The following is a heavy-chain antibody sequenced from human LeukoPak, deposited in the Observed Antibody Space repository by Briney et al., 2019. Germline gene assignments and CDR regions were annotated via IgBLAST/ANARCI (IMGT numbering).Heavy chain of an antibody. CDR2: IYLYGTT. CDR3: AREVDRFGVNWYFDL. CDR1: IGSISSSKW. Sequence: SETLSLTCSVSIGSISSSKWWSWVRQSPVKGLEWIGEIYLYGTTNYNPSFTSRVTMSVDRSRNQFSLKLTSVTAADTAVYYCAREVDRFGVNWYFDLWGRGTLVTVSS. D-gene: IGHD3-10*01. J-gene: IGHJ2*01. V-gene: IGHV4-4*02.